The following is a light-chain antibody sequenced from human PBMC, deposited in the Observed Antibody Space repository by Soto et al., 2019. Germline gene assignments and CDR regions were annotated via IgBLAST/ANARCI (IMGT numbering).Light chain of an antibody. Sequence: DIQMTQSPSTLSASVGDRVTITCRASQSISSWLAWYQQKLGRAPRLLIYDASSLESGVPSRFSGSGYGTEFTRTISSLQPDDFATYYCQQYNTYSSLTFGGGTNVEI. CDR1: QSISSW. CDR2: DAS. V-gene: IGKV1-5*01. CDR3: QQYNTYSSLT. J-gene: IGKJ4*02.